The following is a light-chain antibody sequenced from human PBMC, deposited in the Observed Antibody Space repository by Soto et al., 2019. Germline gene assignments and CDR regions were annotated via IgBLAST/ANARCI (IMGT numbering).Light chain of an antibody. CDR3: QQYGSSPRT. CDR1: QSVSSSY. V-gene: IGKV3-20*01. CDR2: GAS. Sequence: IVLTQSPAILALSPGDRAPLXWRASQSVSSSYLAWYQQKPGQAPRLLIYGASSRATGIPDRFSGSGSGTDFTLTISRLEPEDFAVYYCQQYGSSPRTFGQGTKVDIK. J-gene: IGKJ1*01.